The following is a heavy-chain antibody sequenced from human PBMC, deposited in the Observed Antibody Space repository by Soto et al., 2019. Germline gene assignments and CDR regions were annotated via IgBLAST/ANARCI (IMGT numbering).Heavy chain of an antibody. Sequence: EVQLVESGGGLVKPGGSLRLSCAASGFTFSSYSMNWVRQAPGKGLEWVSSISSSSSYIYYADSVKGRFTISRDNAQNSLYLQMNSLRAEDTAVYYCARDRSSGSYLSLDYYGMDVWGQGTTVTVPS. CDR3: ARDRSSGSYLSLDYYGMDV. V-gene: IGHV3-21*01. CDR1: GFTFSSYS. CDR2: ISSSSSYI. J-gene: IGHJ6*02. D-gene: IGHD1-26*01.